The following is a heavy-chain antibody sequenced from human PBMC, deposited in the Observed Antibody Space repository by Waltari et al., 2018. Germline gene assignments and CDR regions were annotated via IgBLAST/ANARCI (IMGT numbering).Heavy chain of an antibody. CDR3: ARHLDGSSTVSWGN. V-gene: IGHV4-39*01. CDR2: IYYSGST. CDR1: GGSISSSSYY. D-gene: IGHD6-13*01. J-gene: IGHJ4*02. Sequence: QLQLQESGPGLVKPSETLSLTCTVSGGSISSSSYYWGWIRQPPGKGLEWIGSIYYSGSTYYNPSLKSRVTISVDTSKNQFSLKLSAVTAADTAVYYCARHLDGSSTVSWGNWGQGTLVTVSS.